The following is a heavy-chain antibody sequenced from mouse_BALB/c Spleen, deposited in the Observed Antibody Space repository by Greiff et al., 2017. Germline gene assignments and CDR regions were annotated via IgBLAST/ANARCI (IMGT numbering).Heavy chain of an antibody. J-gene: IGHJ4*01. Sequence: VQLVESGAELAKPGASVKMSCKASGYTFTSYWMHWVKQRPGQGLEWIGYINPSTGYTEYNQKFKDKATLTADKSSSTAYMQLSSLTSEDSAVYYCARSLYYYGSSYAMDYWGQGTSVTVSS. CDR1: GYTFTSYW. CDR3: ARSLYYYGSSYAMDY. V-gene: IGHV1-7*01. CDR2: INPSTGYT. D-gene: IGHD1-1*01.